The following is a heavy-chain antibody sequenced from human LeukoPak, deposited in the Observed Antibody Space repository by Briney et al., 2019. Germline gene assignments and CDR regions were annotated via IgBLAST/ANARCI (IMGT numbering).Heavy chain of an antibody. D-gene: IGHD3-16*01. CDR3: ARDGGPGGSMVY. J-gene: IGHJ4*02. V-gene: IGHV4-39*07. Sequence: SETLSLTCSVSGGSISSSSNYWGWIRQPPGKRLEWIGSFYYSGSTYSHPTLKSRVTISVDTSKNQFSLKLSSVTAADTAVYYCARDGGPGGSMVYWGQGTLVTVSS. CDR1: GGSISSSSNY. CDR2: FYYSGST.